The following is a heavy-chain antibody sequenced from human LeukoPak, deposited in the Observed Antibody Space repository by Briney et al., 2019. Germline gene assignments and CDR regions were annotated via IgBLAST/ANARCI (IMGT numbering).Heavy chain of an antibody. J-gene: IGHJ4*02. D-gene: IGHD4-23*01. CDR1: GFTFSSYW. CDR3: VRGNDYGGPHY. V-gene: IGHV3-74*01. CDR2: IDRDGSRI. Sequence: GGSLRLSCVVSGFTFSSYWMHWVRQAPGKGLVWVSRIDRDGSRINYADSVKGRFTISRDNGKNTLFLQMNSLRAEDAAVYYCVRGNDYGGPHYWGQGTLVTVSS.